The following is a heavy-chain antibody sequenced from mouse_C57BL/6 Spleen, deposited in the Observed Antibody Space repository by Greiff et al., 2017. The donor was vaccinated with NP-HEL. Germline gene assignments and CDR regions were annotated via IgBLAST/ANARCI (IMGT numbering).Heavy chain of an antibody. CDR2: IWTGGGT. CDR3: ARDGYYEGYAMDY. V-gene: IGHV2-9-1*01. CDR1: GFSLTSYA. J-gene: IGHJ4*01. D-gene: IGHD2-3*01. Sequence: VQLQQSGPGLVAPSQSLSITCTVSGFSLTSYAINWVRQPPGKGLEWLGVIWTGGGTNYNSALKSRLSISKDNSKSQVFLKMNSLQTDDTARYYCARDGYYEGYAMDYWGQGTSVTVSS.